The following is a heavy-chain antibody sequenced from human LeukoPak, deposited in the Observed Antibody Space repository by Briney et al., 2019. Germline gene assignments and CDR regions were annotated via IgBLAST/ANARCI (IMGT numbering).Heavy chain of an antibody. J-gene: IGHJ4*02. Sequence: SEXLSLTCTVSGGSISSYYWSWIRQPAGKGLEWIGRIYTSGSTNYNPSLTSRVTMSVDTSKNQFSLKLSSVTAADTAVYYCAREGYYDSSGYYSIWGQGTLVTVSS. CDR1: GGSISSYY. CDR2: IYTSGST. V-gene: IGHV4-4*07. CDR3: AREGYYDSSGYYSI. D-gene: IGHD3-22*01.